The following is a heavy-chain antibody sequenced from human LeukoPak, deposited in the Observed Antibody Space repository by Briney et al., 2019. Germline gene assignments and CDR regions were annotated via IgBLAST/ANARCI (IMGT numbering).Heavy chain of an antibody. J-gene: IGHJ1*01. CDR2: ISAHDGTR. CDR3: ARLPGEH. V-gene: IGHV1-18*01. CDR1: GYTFTNYG. Sequence: ASVKVSCKASGYTFTNYGITWVRQAPGQGLEWMGWISAHDGTRNYALKHEDRVTMTTDTSTSTAYMELSSLRSDDTAVYYCARLPGEHWGQGTLVTVSS. D-gene: IGHD3-10*01.